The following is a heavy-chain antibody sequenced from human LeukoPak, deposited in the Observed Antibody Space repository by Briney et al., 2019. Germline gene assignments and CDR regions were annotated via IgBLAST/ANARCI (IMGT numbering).Heavy chain of an antibody. V-gene: IGHV3-30*18. CDR1: GFTFSSYG. Sequence: GGSLRLSCAASGFTFSSYGMHWVRQAPGKGLEWVAVISYDGSNKNYADSVKGRFTISRDNSKNTLYLQMNSLRAEDTAVYYCAKDRSYAPYYNGLDVWGQGTTVTVSS. CDR3: AKDRSYAPYYNGLDV. D-gene: IGHD3-10*01. CDR2: ISYDGSNK. J-gene: IGHJ6*02.